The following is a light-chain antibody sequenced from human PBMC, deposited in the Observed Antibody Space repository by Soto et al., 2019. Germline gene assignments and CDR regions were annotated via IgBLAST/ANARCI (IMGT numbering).Light chain of an antibody. CDR2: GAS. J-gene: IGKJ2*01. CDR3: HQYGSLYT. Sequence: EIVLTQSPGTLSLSPGERATLSCRASQSVSSSYLAWYQQKPGQAPRLLIYGASSRATGIPDRFSGSGSGTDFMLTMSRLESEDFSVYYCHQYGSLYTFGQGTKVEIK. CDR1: QSVSSSY. V-gene: IGKV3-20*01.